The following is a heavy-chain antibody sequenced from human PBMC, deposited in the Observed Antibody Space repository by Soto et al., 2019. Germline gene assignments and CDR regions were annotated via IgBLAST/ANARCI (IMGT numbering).Heavy chain of an antibody. Sequence: PGGSLRLSCAVSGFSFRTYGFHWVRQPPGKGLQWVAVISPKGHSDSVEGRFTISRDNSKDTLYLQMNNLRAEDTAVYYCARDGAFANENAFDLWGQGTKVTVS. D-gene: IGHD1-1*01. CDR1: GFSFRTYG. V-gene: IGHV3-33*01. CDR3: ARDGAFANENAFDL. CDR2: ISPK. J-gene: IGHJ3*01.